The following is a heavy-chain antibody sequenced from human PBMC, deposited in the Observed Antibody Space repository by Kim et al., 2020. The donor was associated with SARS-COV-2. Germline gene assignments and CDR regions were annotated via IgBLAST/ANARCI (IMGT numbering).Heavy chain of an antibody. V-gene: IGHV3-48*02. J-gene: IGHJ4*02. CDR2: I. CDR3: ARDSGSLHFDY. Sequence: IYAADSMKGRFHISRDNAKNPLYLQMNSLRDEDTAVYYCARDSGSLHFDYWGQGTLVTVSS. D-gene: IGHD1-26*01.